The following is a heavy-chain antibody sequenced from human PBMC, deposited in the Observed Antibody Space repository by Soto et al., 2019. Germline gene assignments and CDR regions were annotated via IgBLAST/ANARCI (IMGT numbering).Heavy chain of an antibody. D-gene: IGHD2-21*02. CDR1: GFTFSSYE. J-gene: IGHJ5*02. Sequence: PGGSLRLSCAASGFTFSSYEMNWVRQAPGKGLEWVSYISSSGSTIYYADSVKGRFTISRDNAKNSLYLQMNSLRAEDTAVYYCARHHPLLRWFDPWGQGTLVTVSS. CDR2: ISSSGSTI. V-gene: IGHV3-48*03. CDR3: ARHHPLLRWFDP.